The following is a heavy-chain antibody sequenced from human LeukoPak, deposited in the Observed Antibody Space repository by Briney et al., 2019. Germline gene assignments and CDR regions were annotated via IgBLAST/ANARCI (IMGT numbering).Heavy chain of an antibody. Sequence: GGSLRLSCAASGFTFDDYTMHWVRQAPGKGLEWVSLISWDGGSTHYADSVKGRFTISRDNAKNSLYLQMNSLRAEDTAVYYCARGAYYYEDWGQGTLVTVSS. CDR1: GFTFDDYT. CDR2: ISWDGGST. CDR3: ARGAYYYED. J-gene: IGHJ4*02. D-gene: IGHD3-22*01. V-gene: IGHV3-43*01.